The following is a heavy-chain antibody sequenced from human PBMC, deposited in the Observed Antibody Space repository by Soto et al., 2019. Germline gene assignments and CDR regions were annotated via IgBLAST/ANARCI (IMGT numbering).Heavy chain of an antibody. D-gene: IGHD3-22*01. CDR1: GFTFSSHW. CDR3: ARDRADATSDYHRLFDS. V-gene: IGHV3-74*01. CDR2: IESDGSST. Sequence: LRLSCAASGFTFSSHWMHWVRQAPGKGLVWVSRIESDGSSTNYADSVKGRFTVSRDNAKNTLYLQMNSLRAEDTAVYYCARDRADATSDYHRLFDSWGQAXLVTVYS. J-gene: IGHJ4*02.